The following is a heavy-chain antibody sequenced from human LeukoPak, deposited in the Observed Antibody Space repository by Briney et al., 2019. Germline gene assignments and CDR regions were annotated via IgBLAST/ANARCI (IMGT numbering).Heavy chain of an antibody. CDR3: AKAPVTTCRGAYCYPFDY. Sequence: GGSLRLSCAASGFTLSTYAMSWVRQTPGKGLEWVAATSSSDAGTYHADSVRGRFTISRDNSKNTLYLQMNSLRAEDAAVYFCAKAPVTTCRGAYCYPFDYWGQGTLVTVSS. CDR1: GFTLSTYA. D-gene: IGHD2-21*01. V-gene: IGHV3-23*01. CDR2: TSSSDAGT. J-gene: IGHJ4*02.